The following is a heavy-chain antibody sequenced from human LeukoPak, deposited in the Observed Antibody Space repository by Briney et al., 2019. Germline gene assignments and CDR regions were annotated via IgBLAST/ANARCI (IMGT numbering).Heavy chain of an antibody. D-gene: IGHD1-7*01. V-gene: IGHV3-21*05. Sequence: GGSLRLSCAASGFTFSNYGMNWVRQAPGKGLEWVSYISSSSSYIYYADSVKGRFTISRDNAKNSLYLQMNSLRAEDTAVYYCARDLYSWNYVHYYYYYYMDVWGKGTTVTVSS. CDR3: ARDLYSWNYVHYYYYYYMDV. CDR2: ISSSSSYI. CDR1: GFTFSNYG. J-gene: IGHJ6*03.